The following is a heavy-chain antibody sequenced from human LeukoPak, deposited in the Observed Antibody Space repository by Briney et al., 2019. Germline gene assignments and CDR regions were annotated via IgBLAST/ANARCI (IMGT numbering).Heavy chain of an antibody. CDR3: ARVSRFAAAVYYFDY. CDR1: GYTFTGYY. D-gene: IGHD6-13*01. CDR2: VNPNSGGT. V-gene: IGHV1-2*04. J-gene: IGHJ4*02. Sequence: ASVTVSCTASGYTFTGYYMHWVRQAPGQGLEWMGWVNPNSGGTNYAQKFQGWVTMTRDTSISTAYMELSRLRSDDTAVYYCARVSRFAAAVYYFDYWGQGTLVTVSS.